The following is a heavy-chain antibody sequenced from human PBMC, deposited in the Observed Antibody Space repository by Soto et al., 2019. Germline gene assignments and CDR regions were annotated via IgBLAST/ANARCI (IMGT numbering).Heavy chain of an antibody. CDR3: ARVIDFWSGYFDY. D-gene: IGHD3-3*01. J-gene: IGHJ4*02. CDR1: GGSISSYY. V-gene: IGHV4-59*01. CDR2: IYYSGST. Sequence: PSETLSLTCTVSGGSISSYYWSWIRQPPGKGLEWIGYIYYSGSTNYNPSLKSRVTISVDTSKNQFSLKLSSVTAADTAVYYCARVIDFWSGYFDYWGQGTLVTVSS.